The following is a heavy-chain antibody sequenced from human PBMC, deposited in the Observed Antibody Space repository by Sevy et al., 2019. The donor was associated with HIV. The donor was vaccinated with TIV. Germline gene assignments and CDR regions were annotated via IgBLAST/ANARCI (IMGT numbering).Heavy chain of an antibody. Sequence: ASVKVSCKASGDPLNVYKINWVRQAPGQSLEWMGWINTGTGDTRFSQNFQGRVTLTRDTSASTAYMELSSLRSEDTAIYYCARNEDIWGQGTMVTVSS. CDR2: INTGTGDT. CDR1: GDPLNVYK. CDR3: ARNEDI. J-gene: IGHJ3*02. V-gene: IGHV1-3*04.